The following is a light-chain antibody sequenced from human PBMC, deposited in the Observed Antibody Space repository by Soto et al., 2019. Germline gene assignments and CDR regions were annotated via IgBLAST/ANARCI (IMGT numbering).Light chain of an antibody. Sequence: QSVLTQPASVSGSLGQSITISCTGTSSDVGSYNLVSWYQQHPGKAPKLMIYEVSKRPSGVSNRFSGSKSGNTASLTISGLQAEDEADYYCCSYAGSSTLYVFGTGTRSPS. J-gene: IGLJ1*01. CDR1: SSDVGSYNL. CDR3: CSYAGSSTLYV. CDR2: EVS. V-gene: IGLV2-23*02.